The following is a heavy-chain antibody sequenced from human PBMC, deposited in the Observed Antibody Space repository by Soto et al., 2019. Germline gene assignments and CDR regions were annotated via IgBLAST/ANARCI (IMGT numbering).Heavy chain of an antibody. V-gene: IGHV4-59*01. Sequence: SETLSLTCTVSGGSISSYYWSWIRQPPGKGLEWIGYIYYSGSTNYNPSLKSRVTISVDTSKNQFSLKLSSVTAADTAVYYCARSSIGSSSGWYSSFWYWGQGTLVTVSS. CDR2: IYYSGST. CDR3: ARSSIGSSSGWYSSFWY. J-gene: IGHJ4*02. D-gene: IGHD6-19*01. CDR1: GGSISSYY.